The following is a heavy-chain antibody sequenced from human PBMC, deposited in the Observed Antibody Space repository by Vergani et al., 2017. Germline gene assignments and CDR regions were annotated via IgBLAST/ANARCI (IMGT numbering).Heavy chain of an antibody. Sequence: QVQLQESGPGLVEPSETLSLTCAVSGYSIRNGYYWGWIRQPPGKGLEWIGSIYHSGSTHYHPSLKSRVTISVDTSKNDFSLKVTSVTAADTAVYYCTRRRQEGASGPPSVPTWGQGIAVIVSS. CDR3: TRRRQEGASGPPSVPT. V-gene: IGHV4-38-2*01. D-gene: IGHD5-12*01. CDR1: GYSIRNGYY. CDR2: IYHSGST. J-gene: IGHJ4*02.